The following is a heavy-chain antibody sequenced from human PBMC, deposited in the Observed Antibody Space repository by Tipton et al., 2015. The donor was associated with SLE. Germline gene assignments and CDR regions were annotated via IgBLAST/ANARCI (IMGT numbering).Heavy chain of an antibody. V-gene: IGHV4-38-2*02. J-gene: IGHJ4*02. CDR2: IYHSGST. Sequence: TLSLTCTVSGYSISSGYYWGWIRQPPGKGLEWIGSIYHSGSTYYNPSLKSRVTISVDTSKNQFSLKLSSVTAADTAVYYCARDSSGLDYWRQGTLVTVTS. CDR1: GYSISSGYY. D-gene: IGHD6-19*01. CDR3: ARDSSGLDY.